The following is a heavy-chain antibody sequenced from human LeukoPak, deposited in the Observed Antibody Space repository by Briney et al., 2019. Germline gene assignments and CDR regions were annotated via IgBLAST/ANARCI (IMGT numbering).Heavy chain of an antibody. CDR2: INHSGST. Sequence: SETLSLTCAVYGGSFSGYYWSWIRQPPGKGLEWIGEINHSGSTNYNPSLKSRVTISVDTSKNRFSLKLSSVTAADTAVYYCARARGAYGDYQNNWFDPWGQGTLVTVSS. D-gene: IGHD4-17*01. CDR3: ARARGAYGDYQNNWFDP. V-gene: IGHV4-34*01. J-gene: IGHJ5*02. CDR1: GGSFSGYY.